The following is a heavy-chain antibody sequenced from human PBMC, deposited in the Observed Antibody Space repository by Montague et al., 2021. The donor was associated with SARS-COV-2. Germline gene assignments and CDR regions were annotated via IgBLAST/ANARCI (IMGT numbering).Heavy chain of an antibody. Sequence: SLRLSCAGSGFTFNNYAIHCVRQAPGKGLEWAAVISYDGSKKDYADSVKGRFTISRDNSKYTLYLQMNSLRVEDTAIYFRARGRGYTSGWYEFFEHWGQGTLVTVSS. V-gene: IGHV3-30*04. J-gene: IGHJ1*01. CDR3: ARGRGYTSGWYEFFEH. CDR1: GFTFNNYA. D-gene: IGHD6-19*01. CDR2: ISYDGSKK.